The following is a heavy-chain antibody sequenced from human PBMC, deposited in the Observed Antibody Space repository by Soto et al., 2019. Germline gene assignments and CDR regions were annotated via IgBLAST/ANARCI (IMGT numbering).Heavy chain of an antibody. CDR1: GGTFSSYT. V-gene: IGHV1-69*02. J-gene: IGHJ6*04. CDR2: IIPILGIA. Sequence: SVKVSCKASGGTFSSYTISWVRQAPGQGLEWMGRIIPILGIANYAQKFQGRVTITADKSTSTAYMELSSLRSEDTAVYYCARNERYDFWSGCVWGKGTTVTVSS. CDR3: ARNERYDFWSGCV. D-gene: IGHD3-3*01.